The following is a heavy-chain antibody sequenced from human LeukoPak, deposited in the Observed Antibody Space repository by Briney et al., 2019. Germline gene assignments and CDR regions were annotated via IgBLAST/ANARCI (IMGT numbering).Heavy chain of an antibody. CDR3: ARDSPSAGTEV. CDR2: ISSSGDYK. V-gene: IGHV3-21*01. CDR1: GFTFSSYS. J-gene: IGHJ6*02. Sequence: GGSLRLSCAASGFTFSSYSINWVRQAPGKGLEWVASISSSGDYKHYADSVKGRFTISRDNSKNTLYLQMNSLRAEDTAVYYCARDSPSAGTEVWGQGTTVTVSS. D-gene: IGHD3-10*01.